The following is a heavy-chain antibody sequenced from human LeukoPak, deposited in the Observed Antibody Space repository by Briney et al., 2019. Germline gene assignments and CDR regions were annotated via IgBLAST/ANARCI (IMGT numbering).Heavy chain of an antibody. D-gene: IGHD3-10*01. V-gene: IGHV3-21*05. Sequence: GGSLKLSCAAPGFTFRAYSLSWVRQAPGKGLEWVSFITGSSGDILYADFVKGRFTVSRDNAKNTLYLQMDSLTAEDTAVYFCARVAGHYFDYWGQGSLVTVSS. CDR3: ARVAGHYFDY. CDR2: ITGSSGDI. CDR1: GFTFRAYS. J-gene: IGHJ4*02.